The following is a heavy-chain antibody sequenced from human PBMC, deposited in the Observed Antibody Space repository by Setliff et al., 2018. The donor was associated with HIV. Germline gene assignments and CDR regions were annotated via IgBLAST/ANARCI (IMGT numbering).Heavy chain of an antibody. J-gene: IGHJ4*02. CDR2: INAGNGNT. D-gene: IGHD1-1*01. V-gene: IGHV1-3*01. CDR3: ARRARESTALHSDWNDVLFFDY. Sequence: ASVKVSCKASGYTFSRYAMHWVRQAPGQRLEWMGWINAGNGNTKYSQKFQGRVTMTTDTSTRTAYMELRSLRSDDTAVYYCARRARESTALHSDWNDVLFFDYWGQGTLVTVSS. CDR1: GYTFSRYA.